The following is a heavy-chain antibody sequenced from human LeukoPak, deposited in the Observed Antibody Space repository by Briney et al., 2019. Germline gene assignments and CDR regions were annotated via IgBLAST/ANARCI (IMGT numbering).Heavy chain of an antibody. CDR1: GFTFSSYA. Sequence: PGGSLRLSCAASGFTFSSYAMSWVRQAPGKGLEGVSAISGSGGSTYYADSVKGRFTISRDNSKNTLYLQMNSLRAEDTAVYYCAKDPHYGDFSGWFDPWGQGTLVTVSS. D-gene: IGHD4-17*01. CDR2: ISGSGGST. V-gene: IGHV3-23*01. CDR3: AKDPHYGDFSGWFDP. J-gene: IGHJ5*02.